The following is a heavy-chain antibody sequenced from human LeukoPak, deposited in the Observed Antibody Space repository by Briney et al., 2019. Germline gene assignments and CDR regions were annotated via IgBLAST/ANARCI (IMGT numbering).Heavy chain of an antibody. J-gene: IGHJ4*02. V-gene: IGHV3-7*01. D-gene: IGHD2-21*01. CDR3: ATVVVIAYAPV. Sequence: PGGSLRLSCAASGFTVSSNYMSWVRQAPGKGLEWVANIKQDGSEKYYVDSVKGRFTISRDNAKNSLYLQMNSLRAEDTAVYYCATVVVIAYAPVWGQGTLVTVSS. CDR1: GFTVSSNY. CDR2: IKQDGSEK.